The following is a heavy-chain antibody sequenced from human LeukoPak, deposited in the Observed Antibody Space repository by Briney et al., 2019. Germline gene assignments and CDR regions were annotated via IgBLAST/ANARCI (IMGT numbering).Heavy chain of an antibody. V-gene: IGHV4-4*07. CDR2: IYTSGST. Sequence: SETLSLTCTVFGGSISSYYWSWIRQPAGKGLEWIGRIYTSGSTNYNPSLKSRVTMSVDTSKNQFSLKPSSVTAADTAVYYCAGGSSSWYYVYYFDYWGQGTLVTVSS. CDR1: GGSISSYY. CDR3: AGGSSSWYYVYYFDY. J-gene: IGHJ4*02. D-gene: IGHD6-13*01.